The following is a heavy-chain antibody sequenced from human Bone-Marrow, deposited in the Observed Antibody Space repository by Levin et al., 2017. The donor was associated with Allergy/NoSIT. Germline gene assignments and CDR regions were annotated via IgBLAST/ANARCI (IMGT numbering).Heavy chain of an antibody. J-gene: IGHJ4*02. CDR2: ISSTSSSI. CDR3: ASIYSGYDRGY. Sequence: GGSLRLSCAASGFTFSSYSMSWVRQAPGKGLEWVSYISSTSSSIYYADSVKGRFTISRDNAKNSLSLQMNSLRGDDTAVYYCASIYSGYDRGYWGQGPLVTVSS. D-gene: IGHD5-12*01. V-gene: IGHV3-48*01. CDR1: GFTFSSYS.